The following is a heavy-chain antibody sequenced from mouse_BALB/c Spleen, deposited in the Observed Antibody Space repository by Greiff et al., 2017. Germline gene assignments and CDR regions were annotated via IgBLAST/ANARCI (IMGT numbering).Heavy chain of an antibody. CDR2: ISSGGST. CDR3: ARDDGYDAMDY. V-gene: IGHV5-6-5*01. J-gene: IGHJ4*01. D-gene: IGHD1-2*01. CDR1: GFTFSSYA. Sequence: EVKLMESGGGLVKPGGSLKLSCAASGFTFSSYAMSWVRQTPEKRLEWVASISSGGSTYYPDSVKGRFTISRDNARNILYLQMSSLRSEDTAMYYCARDDGYDAMDYWGQGTSVTVSS.